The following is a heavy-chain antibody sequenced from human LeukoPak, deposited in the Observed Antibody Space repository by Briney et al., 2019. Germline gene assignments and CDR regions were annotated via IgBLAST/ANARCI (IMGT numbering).Heavy chain of an antibody. Sequence: PSETLTLTCAVSDDSFSSHYWTWIRQPPGKGLEWIGYISYIGSTNYNPSLKSRVTISIDTSKNQFSLKLSSVTAADTAVYYCARDLVTVTKGFDIWGQGTMVSVSS. CDR3: ARDLVTVTKGFDI. J-gene: IGHJ3*02. CDR1: DDSFSSHY. D-gene: IGHD4-17*01. V-gene: IGHV4-59*11. CDR2: ISYIGST.